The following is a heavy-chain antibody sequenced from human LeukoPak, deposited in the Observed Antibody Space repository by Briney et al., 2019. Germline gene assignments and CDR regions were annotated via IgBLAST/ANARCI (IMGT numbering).Heavy chain of an antibody. CDR2: IYYSGST. Sequence: KTSETLSLTCTVSGGSISSGGYYWSWIRQHPGKGLEWIGYIYYSGSTYYNPSLKSRVTMSVDTSKNQFSLKLSSVTAADTAVYYCARDQPVLYGFDPWGQGTLVTVSS. V-gene: IGHV4-31*03. D-gene: IGHD2-8*01. CDR3: ARDQPVLYGFDP. CDR1: GGSISSGGYY. J-gene: IGHJ5*02.